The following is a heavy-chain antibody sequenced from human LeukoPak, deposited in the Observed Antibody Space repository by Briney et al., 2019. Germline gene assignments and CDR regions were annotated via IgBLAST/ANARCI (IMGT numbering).Heavy chain of an antibody. Sequence: SGPTPAKPTPTLTLTCTFSGFSLSTSGVGVGWIRQPPGKALEWLALIYWDDEKRHSPSLKSRLTITKDTSKNQVVLTMTNMDPVDTATYYCAHSHGYGSSWSGFDSWGQGTLVTVSS. CDR3: AHSHGYGSSWSGFDS. CDR1: GFSLSTSGVG. V-gene: IGHV2-5*02. CDR2: IYWDDEK. D-gene: IGHD6-13*01. J-gene: IGHJ4*02.